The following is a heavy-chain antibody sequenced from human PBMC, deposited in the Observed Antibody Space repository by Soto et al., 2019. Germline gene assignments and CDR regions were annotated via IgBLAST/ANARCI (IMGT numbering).Heavy chain of an antibody. CDR2: ISDSGGST. J-gene: IGHJ5*02. CDR1: GLTFSSYA. D-gene: IGHD3-22*01. V-gene: IGHV3-23*01. CDR3: AKDYDSSGQNWFGP. Sequence: GVLRLSCAASGLTFSSYAMSWACQGPGKGREWVSAISDSGGSTYYADSVKGRFTISRDNSKNTLYLQMNSLRAEDTAVYYCAKDYDSSGQNWFGPWGQGTLVTVSS.